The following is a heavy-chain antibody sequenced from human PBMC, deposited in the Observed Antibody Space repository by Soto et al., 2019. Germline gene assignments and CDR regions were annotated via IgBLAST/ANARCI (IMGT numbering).Heavy chain of an antibody. J-gene: IGHJ4*02. V-gene: IGHV4-31*03. D-gene: IGHD2-15*01. CDR1: GGSISSGGYY. CDR3: ALRRLAVVRES. Sequence: PSETLSLTCTFSGGSISSGGYYLSWIRQHPGKGLEWIGYIYYSGSTYYNPSPKSRVTISVNTSKNQFSLKQSPVTAADTAVYYCALRRLAVVRESGGQGTLVTAPQ. CDR2: IYYSGST.